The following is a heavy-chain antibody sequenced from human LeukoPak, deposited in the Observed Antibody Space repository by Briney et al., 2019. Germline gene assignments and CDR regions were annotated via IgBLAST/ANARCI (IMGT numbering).Heavy chain of an antibody. V-gene: IGHV4-59*01. J-gene: IGHJ6*02. CDR3: ARDIGSSWYYYGMDV. D-gene: IGHD6-13*01. CDR2: IYYSGST. CDR1: GGSLSTYY. Sequence: SETLSLTCTVSGGSLSTYYWSWIRQPPGKGLEWIGYIYYSGSTNYNPSLKSRVTISVDTSKNQFSLKLSSVTAADTAVYYCARDIGSSWYYYGMDVWGQGTTVTVSS.